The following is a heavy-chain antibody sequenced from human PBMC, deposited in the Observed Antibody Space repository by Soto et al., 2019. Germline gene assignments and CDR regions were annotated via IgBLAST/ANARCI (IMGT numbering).Heavy chain of an antibody. CDR1: GGXISSGDYX. V-gene: IGHV4-30-4*01. CDR3: AREGVATIAVSY. D-gene: IGHD5-12*01. J-gene: IGHJ4*02. Sequence: QVQLQXSXXGLXKPSQTXSLTCTVSGGXISSGDYXXXXXXXXPGKGLEWIGYIYYSGSTYYNPSLKSRVTISVDTSXNXXXLXLXXVTAADTAVYYCAREGVATIAVSYWGQGTLVTVSS. CDR2: IYYSGST.